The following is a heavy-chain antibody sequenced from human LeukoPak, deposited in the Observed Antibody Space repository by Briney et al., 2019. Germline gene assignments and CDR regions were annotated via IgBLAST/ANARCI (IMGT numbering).Heavy chain of an antibody. CDR3: ARGGYSGTYFFDY. Sequence: AGGSLRLSCAASGFTFSTYGMHWVRQAPGKGLEWVAVVWCDGTNIHYVDSVKGRFTISRDNSKSTLYLQMNSLTAEDTAVYYCARGGYSGTYFFDYWGQGTPVTVSS. J-gene: IGHJ4*02. V-gene: IGHV3-33*01. CDR1: GFTFSTYG. D-gene: IGHD1-26*01. CDR2: VWCDGTNI.